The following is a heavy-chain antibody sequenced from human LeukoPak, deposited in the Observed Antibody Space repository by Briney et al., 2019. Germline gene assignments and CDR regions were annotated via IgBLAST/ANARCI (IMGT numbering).Heavy chain of an antibody. J-gene: IGHJ3*02. CDR2: ISSSSSYI. CDR1: GFTFSSYS. CDR3: AREGRNYYGSADAFDI. V-gene: IGHV3-21*04. Sequence: GGSLRLSCAASGFTFSSYSMNWVRQAPGKGLEWVSSISSSSSYIYYADSVKGRFTISRDNAKNSLYLQMNSLRAEDTAVYYCAREGRNYYGSADAFDIWGQGTMVTVSS. D-gene: IGHD3-10*01.